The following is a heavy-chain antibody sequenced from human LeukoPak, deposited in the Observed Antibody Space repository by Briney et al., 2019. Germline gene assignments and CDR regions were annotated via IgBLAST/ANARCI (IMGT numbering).Heavy chain of an antibody. D-gene: IGHD3-22*01. CDR1: GFTFSSYS. CDR2: ISSSSSYT. J-gene: IGHJ4*02. CDR3: ARDPLPDR. V-gene: IGHV3-21*01. Sequence: PGGSLRLSCAASGFTFSSYSMNWVRQAPGKGLEWVSSISSSSSYTYYADSVKGRFTISRDNAKNSLYLQMNSLRAEDTAVYYCARDPLPDRWGQGTLVTVSS.